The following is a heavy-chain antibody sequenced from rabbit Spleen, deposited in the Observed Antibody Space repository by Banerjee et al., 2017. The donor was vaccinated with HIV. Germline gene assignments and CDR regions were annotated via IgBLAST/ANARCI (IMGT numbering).Heavy chain of an antibody. CDR2: IDSSSSGFT. J-gene: IGHJ6*01. D-gene: IGHD4-2*01. CDR3: ARDAGTSFSTYGMDL. V-gene: IGHV1S40*01. CDR1: KFSFNSGYD. Sequence: QSLEESGGGLVKPGASLTLTCKASKFSFNSGYDMCWVRQAPGKGLEWIACIDSSSSGFTYFASWAKGRFTISKASSTTVTLQMTSLTAADTATYFCARDAGTSFSTYGMDLWGPGTLVTVS.